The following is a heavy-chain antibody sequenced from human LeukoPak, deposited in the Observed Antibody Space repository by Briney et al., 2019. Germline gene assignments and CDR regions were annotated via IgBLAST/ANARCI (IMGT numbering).Heavy chain of an antibody. J-gene: IGHJ4*02. CDR2: INPSGGST. V-gene: IGHV1-46*01. D-gene: IGHD1-26*01. CDR3: AREQDSGSYPDY. CDR1: GYTFTSYY. Sequence: ASVKVSCKASGYTFTSYYMHWVRQAPGQGLEWMGIINPSGGSTSYAQKFQGRVTMTRNTSISTAYMELSSLRSEDTAVYYCAREQDSGSYPDYWGQGTLVTVSS.